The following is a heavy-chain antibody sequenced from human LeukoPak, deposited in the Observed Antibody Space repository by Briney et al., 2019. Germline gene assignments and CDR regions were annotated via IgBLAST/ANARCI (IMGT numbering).Heavy chain of an antibody. J-gene: IGHJ4*02. Sequence: PSETLSLTCTVSNGSLINYYCSWIRQPPGETLGWIGYFYYKVLTNYNTSLKSRVAISVDTSKNQFSLKLNSVTAADTAVYYCARKGGTFDYWGQGTLVTVSS. CDR2: FYYKVLT. D-gene: IGHD3-16*01. V-gene: IGHV4-59*01. CDR1: NGSLINYY. CDR3: ARKGGTFDY.